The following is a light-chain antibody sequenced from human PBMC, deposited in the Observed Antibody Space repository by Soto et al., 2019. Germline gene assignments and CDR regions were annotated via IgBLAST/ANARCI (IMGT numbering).Light chain of an antibody. CDR3: QQYNSWPPIT. V-gene: IGKV3-15*01. Sequence: EIVMTQSPGTLSVSPGEGATLFCRASQSVRTKLAWYQQRAGQAPRLLMYGASTRATGIPDRFSGSGSGTEFTLTISSLQSEGFAVYYCQQYNSWPPITFGQGTRLEIK. CDR1: QSVRTK. J-gene: IGKJ5*01. CDR2: GAS.